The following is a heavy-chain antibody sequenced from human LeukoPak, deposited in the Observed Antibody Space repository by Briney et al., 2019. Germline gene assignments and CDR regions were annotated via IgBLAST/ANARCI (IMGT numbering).Heavy chain of an antibody. D-gene: IGHD2-21*02. CDR1: GGTFSSYA. J-gene: IGHJ4*02. V-gene: IGHV1-69*13. CDR3: ARVLGDHFDY. CDR2: IIPIFGTA. Sequence: SVKVSCKASGGTFSSYAISWVRQAPGQGLEWMGGIIPIFGTANYTQKFQGRVTITADESTSTAYMELSSLRSEYTAVYYCARVLGDHFDYWGQGTLVTVSS.